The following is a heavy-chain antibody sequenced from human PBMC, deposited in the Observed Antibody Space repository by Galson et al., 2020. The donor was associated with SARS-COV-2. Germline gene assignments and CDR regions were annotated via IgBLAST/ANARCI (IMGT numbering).Heavy chain of an antibody. CDR3: ARRLVSNQPLVYYYYMDV. CDR2: INHSGST. CDR1: GGSSTTYF. J-gene: IGHJ6*03. V-gene: IGHV4-34*01. D-gene: IGHD2-2*01. Sequence: SETLSLTYAVYGGSSTTYFWTWIRQPPGKGLEWVGEINHSGSTNYNPSLKSRVTISVDTSKNQFSLKLSSVTAADTAVYYCARRLVSNQPLVYYYYMDVWGKVTTVIVSS.